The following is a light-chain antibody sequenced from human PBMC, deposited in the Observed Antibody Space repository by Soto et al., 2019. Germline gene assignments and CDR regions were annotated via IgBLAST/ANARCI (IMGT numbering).Light chain of an antibody. J-gene: IGKJ4*01. CDR1: QSVSSIY. Sequence: EIVLTQSPGTLSLSLGERATLSCRASQSVSSIYLAWYQQRPGQAPRLLIYGASSRATGIPDRFSGSGSGTDFTLTINRLEPEDFAVYYCQQYGISPLTFGGGTKVEI. CDR3: QQYGISPLT. V-gene: IGKV3-20*01. CDR2: GAS.